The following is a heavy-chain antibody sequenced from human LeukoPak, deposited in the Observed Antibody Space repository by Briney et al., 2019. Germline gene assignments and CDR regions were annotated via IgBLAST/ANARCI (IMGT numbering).Heavy chain of an antibody. J-gene: IGHJ4*02. CDR1: GGSISSGDYY. CDR2: IYYSGST. V-gene: IGHV4-30-4*01. CDR3: ARALTYADY. Sequence: SQTLSLTCTVSGGSISSGDYYWRWLRQPPGKGVEWIGYIYYSGSTYYNPSLKRRVTMSVDTSNTHFSLKLRSVTAAATAVYYCARALTYADYWGQGTLVTVSS. D-gene: IGHD1-14*01.